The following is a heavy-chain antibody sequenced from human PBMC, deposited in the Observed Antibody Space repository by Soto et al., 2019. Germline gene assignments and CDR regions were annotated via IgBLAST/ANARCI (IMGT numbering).Heavy chain of an antibody. CDR2: IWYDGSNK. Sequence: SLRLSCAASGFTFSSYGMHWVRQAPGKGLEWVAVIWYDGSNKYYADSVKGRFTISRDNSKSTLYLQMSSLRAEDTALYYCAKGRSYYYYYGVDVWGQGTTVTVSS. CDR1: GFTFSSYG. J-gene: IGHJ6*02. V-gene: IGHV3-33*06. CDR3: AKGRSYYYYYGVDV.